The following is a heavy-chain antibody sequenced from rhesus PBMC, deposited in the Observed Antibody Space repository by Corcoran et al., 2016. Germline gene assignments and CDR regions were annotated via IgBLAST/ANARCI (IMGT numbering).Heavy chain of an antibody. CDR2: INGYSGST. D-gene: IGHD3-40*01. Sequence: QVQLQESGPGLVKPSETLSPTCAVSGGSFRSSWWTWIRQPPGKGLEWIGEINGYSGSTNYNPSLQSRVTISKDVSKNQFSLKLTSGTAADTAVYYCTSPVRYRFDVWGPGVLVSVSS. CDR1: GGSFRSSW. V-gene: IGHV4-80*01. CDR3: TSPVRYRFDV. J-gene: IGHJ5-1*01.